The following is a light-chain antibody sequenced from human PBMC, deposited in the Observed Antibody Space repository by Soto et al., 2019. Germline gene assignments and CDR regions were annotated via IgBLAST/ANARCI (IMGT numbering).Light chain of an antibody. CDR1: SSNIGSNT. V-gene: IGLV1-44*01. J-gene: IGLJ2*01. CDR3: SAWDVSLNGLV. CDR2: SNN. Sequence: QSVLTQPPSASGTPGQRVTISCSGSSSNIGSNTVNWYQQLPGTAPKLLIYSNNQRPSGVPDRFSGSKSGTSASLAISGPQSEDEADYYCSAWDVSLNGLVFGGGTKLTVL.